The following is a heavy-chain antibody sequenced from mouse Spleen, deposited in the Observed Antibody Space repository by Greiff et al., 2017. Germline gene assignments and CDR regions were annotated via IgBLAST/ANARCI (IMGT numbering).Heavy chain of an antibody. V-gene: IGHV1-64*01. CDR1: GYTFTSYW. CDR2: IHPNSGST. CDR3: ARGGLGNYFDY. J-gene: IGHJ2*01. D-gene: IGHD3-3*01. Sequence: QVQLQQPGAELVKPGASVKLSCKASGYTFTSYWMHWVQQRPGKGLEWIGMIHPNSGSTNSTEKLKSKATLTVDKSSSTAYMQLSSLPTEDSAGYDCARGGLGNYFDYWGQGTTLTVSS.